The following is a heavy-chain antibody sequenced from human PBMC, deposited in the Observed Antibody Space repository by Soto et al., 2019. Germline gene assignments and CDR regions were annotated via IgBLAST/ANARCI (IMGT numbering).Heavy chain of an antibody. Sequence: ASVKVSCKASGYTFTGYYMHWVRQAPGQGLEWMGWINPNSGGTNYAQKFQGWVTMTRDTSISTAYMELSRLRSDDTAVYYCSRDRNSSPVGGWFDPWGQGTLVTVSS. J-gene: IGHJ5*02. CDR1: GYTFTGYY. CDR2: INPNSGGT. CDR3: SRDRNSSPVGGWFDP. D-gene: IGHD6-13*01. V-gene: IGHV1-2*04.